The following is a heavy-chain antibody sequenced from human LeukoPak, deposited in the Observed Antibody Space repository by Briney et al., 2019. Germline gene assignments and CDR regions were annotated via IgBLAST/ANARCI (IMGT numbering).Heavy chain of an antibody. J-gene: IGHJ1*01. Sequence: ASVKVSCKASGYTFTGYYMHWARQAPGQGLEWMGWINPNSGGTNYAQKFQGRVTMTRDTSISTAYMELSRLRSDDTAVYYCAVTTVTTVGYFQHWGQGTLVTVSS. V-gene: IGHV1-2*02. CDR3: AVTTVTTVGYFQH. CDR1: GYTFTGYY. CDR2: INPNSGGT. D-gene: IGHD4-11*01.